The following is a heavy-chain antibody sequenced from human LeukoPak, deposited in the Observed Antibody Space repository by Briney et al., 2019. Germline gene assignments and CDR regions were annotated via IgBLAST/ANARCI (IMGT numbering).Heavy chain of an antibody. D-gene: IGHD2-2*02. J-gene: IGHJ6*03. V-gene: IGHV1-18*01. CDR2: ISAYNGNT. CDR1: GYTFTSYG. CDR3: ARDKTAAIGYYYYYMDV. Sequence: ASVKVSCKASGYTFTSYGISWVRQAPGQGLEWMGWISAYNGNTNYAQKLQGRVTMTTDISTSTAYMELRSLRSDDTAVYYCARDKTAAIGYYYYYMDVWGKGTTVTVSS.